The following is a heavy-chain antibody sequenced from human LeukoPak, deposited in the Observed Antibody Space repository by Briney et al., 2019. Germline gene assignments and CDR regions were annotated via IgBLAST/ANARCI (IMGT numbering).Heavy chain of an antibody. CDR3: ARQWGDCSSTSCYSAY. Sequence: GESLKISCKGSGYSFASYWIAWVRQMPGKGLEWMGIIYPGDSDTRYSPSFQGQVTISADKSISTAYLQWSSLKASDTAIYYCARQWGDCSSTSCYSAYWGQGTLVTVSS. D-gene: IGHD2-2*01. CDR1: GYSFASYW. J-gene: IGHJ4*02. V-gene: IGHV5-51*01. CDR2: IYPGDSDT.